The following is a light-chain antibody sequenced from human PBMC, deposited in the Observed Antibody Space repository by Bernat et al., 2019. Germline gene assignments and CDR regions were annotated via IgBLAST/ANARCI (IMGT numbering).Light chain of an antibody. CDR2: DDT. CDR3: QVWDGSTDQVV. V-gene: IGLV3-21*03. J-gene: IGLJ3*02. Sequence: SYVLTQPPSVSVAPERTATLTCGGDKIAIKLVHWYQQKPGQAPVLVVYDDTDLPSGIPERFSGSNSGNTATLTISRVEAGDEADYYCQVWDGSTDQVVFGGGTKRTVL. CDR1: KIAIKL.